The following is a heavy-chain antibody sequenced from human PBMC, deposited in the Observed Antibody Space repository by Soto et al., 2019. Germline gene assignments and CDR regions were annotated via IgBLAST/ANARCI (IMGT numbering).Heavy chain of an antibody. CDR2: FRSKAYGGTT. CDR3: TRGSERYSSSFVGTYNGIDV. CDR1: GFTCGDYA. Sequence: PGGSLRLSCTASGFTCGDYAMRWFRQAPGKGLEWVGFFRSKAYGGTTEYAASVKGRFTISRDDSKSIAYLQMNSLKTEDTAVYYCTRGSERYSSSFVGTYNGIDVWGQGTTVTV. J-gene: IGHJ6*02. D-gene: IGHD6-6*01. V-gene: IGHV3-49*03.